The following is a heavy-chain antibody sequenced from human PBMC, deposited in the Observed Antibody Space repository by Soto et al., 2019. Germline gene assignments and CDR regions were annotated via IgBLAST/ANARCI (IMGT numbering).Heavy chain of an antibody. CDR2: IDHSGST. CDR3: ARGPRYCSGGSCYPYYFDY. CDR1: GGSISSGGYS. Sequence: QLQLQESGSGLVKPSQTLSLTCAVSGGSISSGGYSWSWIRQPPGKGLEWIGYIDHSGSTYYNPSLKSRVTISVDRSKNQLSLKLSSVTAADTAVYYCARGPRYCSGGSCYPYYFDYWGQGTLVTVSS. V-gene: IGHV4-30-2*01. J-gene: IGHJ4*02. D-gene: IGHD2-15*01.